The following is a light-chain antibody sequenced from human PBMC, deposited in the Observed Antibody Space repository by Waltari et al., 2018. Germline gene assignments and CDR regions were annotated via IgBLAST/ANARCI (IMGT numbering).Light chain of an antibody. CDR3: SSYAGNNFYV. Sequence: QSALTQPPSASGSPGQSVTISCTGTSSDVGYYNYVSWYQQHPVKAPKLIVFEISERFSGVPDRFSGSKSANTASLTVSGLQAEDEADYYCSSYAGNNFYVFGTGTTVTVL. CDR2: EIS. CDR1: SSDVGYYNY. V-gene: IGLV2-8*01. J-gene: IGLJ1*01.